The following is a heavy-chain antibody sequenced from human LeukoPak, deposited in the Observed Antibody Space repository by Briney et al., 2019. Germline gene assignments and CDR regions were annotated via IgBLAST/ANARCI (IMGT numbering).Heavy chain of an antibody. CDR2: ISVYNGNT. J-gene: IGHJ4*02. CDR1: GYTFTSYG. D-gene: IGHD3-10*01. Sequence: ASVKVSCKASGYTFTSYGISWVRQAPGQGLEWMGWISVYNGNTNYAQKLQGRVTMTTDTSTSTAYMELRSLRSDDTAVYYCARNYYGSGSYYALDYWGQGTLVTVSS. CDR3: ARNYYGSGSYYALDY. V-gene: IGHV1-18*01.